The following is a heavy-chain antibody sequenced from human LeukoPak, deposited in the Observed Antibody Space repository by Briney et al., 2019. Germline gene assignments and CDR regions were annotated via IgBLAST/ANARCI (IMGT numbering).Heavy chain of an antibody. Sequence: GGSLRLSCAASGFTVSSNYMNWVRQAPGKGLEWVSVVYSGGSTYYADSVKGRFTISRDNSKNTLYLQMNSPRAEDTAVYYCARKTYSPNPSDAFDIWGQGTMVTVSS. V-gene: IGHV3-53*01. CDR1: GFTVSSNY. CDR3: ARKTYSPNPSDAFDI. D-gene: IGHD2-21*01. J-gene: IGHJ3*02. CDR2: VYSGGST.